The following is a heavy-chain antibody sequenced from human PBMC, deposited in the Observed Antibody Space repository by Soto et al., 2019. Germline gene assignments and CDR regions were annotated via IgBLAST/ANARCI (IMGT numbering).Heavy chain of an antibody. CDR1: GFTFSSYA. J-gene: IGHJ6*02. V-gene: IGHV3-23*01. Sequence: GGSLRLSCAASGFTFSSYAMSWVRQAPGKGLEWVSAISGSGGSTYYADSVKGRFTISRDNSKNTLYLQMNSLRAEDTAVYYCAGFVDIVATIKARDYYYGMDVWGQGTTVTVSS. CDR2: ISGSGGST. CDR3: AGFVDIVATIKARDYYYGMDV. D-gene: IGHD5-12*01.